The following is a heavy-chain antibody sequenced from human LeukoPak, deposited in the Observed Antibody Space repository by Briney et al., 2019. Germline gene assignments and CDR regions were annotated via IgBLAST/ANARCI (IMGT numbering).Heavy chain of an antibody. CDR2: IIPIFGTA. J-gene: IGHJ5*02. V-gene: IGHV1-69*01. CDR1: GGTLSSYA. CDR3: ARDLRGNNWFDP. Sequence: GSSVKVSCKASGGTLSSYAISWVRQAPGQGLEWMGGIIPIFGTANYAQKFQGRVTITADESTSTAYMELSSLRSEDTAVYYCARDLRGNNWFDPWGQGTLVTVSS. D-gene: IGHD3-10*01.